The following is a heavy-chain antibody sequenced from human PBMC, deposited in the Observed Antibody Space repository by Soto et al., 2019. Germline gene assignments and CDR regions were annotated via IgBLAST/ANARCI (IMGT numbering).Heavy chain of an antibody. CDR2: INAGNGNT. CDR1: VYTFTSYA. J-gene: IGHJ4*02. CDR3: ARDLVERFLFDY. D-gene: IGHD2-8*02. V-gene: IGHV1-3*01. Sequence: GASVKVSCKASVYTFTSYAIHWVRQAPGQRLEWMGWINAGNGNTKYSQKFQGRVTITRDTSASTAYMELSSLRSEDTAVYYCARDLVERFLFDYWGQGTLVTVSS.